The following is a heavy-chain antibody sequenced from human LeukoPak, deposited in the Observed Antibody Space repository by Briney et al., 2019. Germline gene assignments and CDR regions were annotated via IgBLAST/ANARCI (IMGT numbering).Heavy chain of an antibody. CDR2: IIPIFGTA. CDR1: GGTFSSYA. Sequence: ASVKVSCKASGGTFSSYAISWVRQAPGQGIEWMGGIIPIFGTANYAQKSQGRVTITADESTSTAYMELSSLRSEDTAVYYCAGRGLRLGELSFDYWGQGTLVTVSS. V-gene: IGHV1-69*13. D-gene: IGHD3-16*02. J-gene: IGHJ4*02. CDR3: AGRGLRLGELSFDY.